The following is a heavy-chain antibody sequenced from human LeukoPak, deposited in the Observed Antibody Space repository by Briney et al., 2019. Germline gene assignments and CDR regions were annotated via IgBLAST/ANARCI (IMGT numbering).Heavy chain of an antibody. Sequence: GGSLRLSCAASGFTFSSYGMHWVRQAPGKGLEWVAVISYDGSNKYYADSVKGRFTISRDNSKNTLYLQMNSMRAEDTAVYYCAKDIRLAATYMDVWRKGTTVTVSS. CDR1: GFTFSSYG. CDR3: AKDIRLAATYMDV. V-gene: IGHV3-30*18. D-gene: IGHD2-15*01. CDR2: ISYDGSNK. J-gene: IGHJ6*03.